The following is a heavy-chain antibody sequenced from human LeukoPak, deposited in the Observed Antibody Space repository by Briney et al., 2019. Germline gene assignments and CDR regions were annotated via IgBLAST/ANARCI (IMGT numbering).Heavy chain of an antibody. CDR2: IRKKGYGETT. V-gene: IGHV3-49*03. D-gene: IGHD4-17*01. CDR3: SRGLHDYGDSNYYFDQ. CDR1: GFSFGDDA. Sequence: GRSLRLSCTASGFSFGDDAWSWFRQAPGRGLEFVSFIRKKGYGETTDYAASVRGRFTISRDDDKSTAYLQMNSLEIEDTALYYCSRGLHDYGDSNYYFDQWGRGTQVTVSS. J-gene: IGHJ4*02.